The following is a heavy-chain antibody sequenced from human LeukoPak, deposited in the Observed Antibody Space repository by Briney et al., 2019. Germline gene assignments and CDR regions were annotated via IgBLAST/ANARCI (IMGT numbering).Heavy chain of an antibody. D-gene: IGHD3-22*01. CDR3: AKDRGRYYDSSGYYWGYYFDS. CDR2: ISGSGGST. CDR1: GFTFSTYA. Sequence: GGSLRLSCAASGFTFSTYAVNWVRQAPGKGLGLVSTISGSGGSTYYADSVKGRFTISRDNSKNTMYLQMSSLRAEDTAVYYCAKDRGRYYDSSGYYWGYYFDSWGQGILVTVST. J-gene: IGHJ4*02. V-gene: IGHV3-23*01.